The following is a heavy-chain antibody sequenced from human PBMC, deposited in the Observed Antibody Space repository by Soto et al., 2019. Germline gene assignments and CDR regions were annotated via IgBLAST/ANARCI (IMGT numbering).Heavy chain of an antibody. CDR3: AKDLVTIFGVVNPLYGMDV. Sequence: GGSLRLSCAASGFTFSSYGMHWVRQAPGKGLEWVAVISYDGSNKYYADSVKGRFTISRDNSKNTLYLQMNSLRAEDTAVYYWAKDLVTIFGVVNPLYGMDVWGQGTTVTVSS. CDR1: GFTFSSYG. CDR2: ISYDGSNK. J-gene: IGHJ6*02. D-gene: IGHD3-3*01. V-gene: IGHV3-30*18.